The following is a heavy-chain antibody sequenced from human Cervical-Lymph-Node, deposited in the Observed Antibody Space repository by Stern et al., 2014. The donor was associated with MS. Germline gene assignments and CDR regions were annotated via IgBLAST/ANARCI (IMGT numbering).Heavy chain of an antibody. J-gene: IGHJ4*02. CDR3: ARWAYNWDFDY. CDR1: GYTFTRYD. D-gene: IGHD1-20*01. Sequence: DQLVESGVEIKKPGASVKVSCKASGYTFTRYDIAWVRQAPGQGLEWMGWISVYNGNTKYAQKVQGRLTMTRETSTNTAYMELRSLISDDTAVYYCARWAYNWDFDYWGQGTLVTVSS. V-gene: IGHV1-18*01. CDR2: ISVYNGNT.